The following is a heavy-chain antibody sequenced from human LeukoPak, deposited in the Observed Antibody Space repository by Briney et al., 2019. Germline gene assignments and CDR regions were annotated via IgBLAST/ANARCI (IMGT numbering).Heavy chain of an antibody. CDR1: GYSFTSYW. CDR2: IDPSNSYT. J-gene: IGHJ4*02. CDR3: ARQGDSSSDLDY. D-gene: IGHD6-13*01. V-gene: IGHV5-10-1*01. Sequence: GESLKISCKGSGYSFTSYWISWVRQMPGKGLEWMGRIDPSNSYTNHSPSFQGHVTISADKSISTAYLQWSSLKASDTAMYYCARQGDSSSDLDYWGQGTLVTVSS.